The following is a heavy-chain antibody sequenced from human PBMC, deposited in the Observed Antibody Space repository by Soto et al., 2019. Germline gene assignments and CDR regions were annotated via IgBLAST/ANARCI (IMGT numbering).Heavy chain of an antibody. CDR2: IIPIFGTA. J-gene: IGHJ5*02. CDR1: GGTFSSYA. CDR3: ARASYSSGWYLFNWFDP. Sequence: SVKVSCKASGGTFSSYAISWVRQAPGQGLEWMGGIIPIFGTANYAQELQGRVTITADESTSTAYMELSSLRSEDTAVYYCARASYSSGWYLFNWFDPWGQGTLVTVSS. D-gene: IGHD6-19*01. V-gene: IGHV1-69*13.